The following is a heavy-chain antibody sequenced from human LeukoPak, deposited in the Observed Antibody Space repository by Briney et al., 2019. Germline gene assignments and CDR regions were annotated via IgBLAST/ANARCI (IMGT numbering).Heavy chain of an antibody. Sequence: ASVKVSCKASGYTFTSYGISWVRQAPGLGLEWMGWISAYNGNTNYAQKLQGRVTTTTDTSTSTAYMELRSLRSDDTAVYYCARDCSSTSCSYYYMDVWGKGTTVTVSS. CDR1: GYTFTSYG. V-gene: IGHV1-18*01. D-gene: IGHD2-2*01. CDR2: ISAYNGNT. J-gene: IGHJ6*03. CDR3: ARDCSSTSCSYYYMDV.